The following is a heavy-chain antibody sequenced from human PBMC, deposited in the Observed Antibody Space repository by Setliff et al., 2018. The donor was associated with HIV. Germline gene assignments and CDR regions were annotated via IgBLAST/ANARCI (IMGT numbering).Heavy chain of an antibody. CDR3: AKELAASGLGYFDS. J-gene: IGHJ4*02. V-gene: IGHV3-23*01. CDR1: GFTFSNYA. Sequence: GGPLRLSCAASGFTFSNYAMSWVRQAPGEGLEWVSAILSTGERTFYADSVKGRFTISRDNSKNTVYLQMNSLRAEDTAEYYCAKELAASGLGYFDSWGRGILVTVSS. CDR2: ILSTGERT. D-gene: IGHD3-22*01.